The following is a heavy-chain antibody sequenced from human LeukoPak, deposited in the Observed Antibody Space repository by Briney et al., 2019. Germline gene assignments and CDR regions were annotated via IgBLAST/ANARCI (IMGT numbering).Heavy chain of an antibody. CDR1: GYTFTSYY. D-gene: IGHD3-22*01. CDR2: INPSGGST. V-gene: IGHV1-46*01. Sequence: ASVKVSCKASGYTFTSYYMHWVRQAPGQGLEWMGIINPSGGSTSYAQKFQGRVTMTRDTSTSTVYMELSGLRSEDTAVYYCARGEPNYYDSSGYYFNFDYWGQGTLVTVSS. CDR3: ARGEPNYYDSSGYYFNFDY. J-gene: IGHJ4*02.